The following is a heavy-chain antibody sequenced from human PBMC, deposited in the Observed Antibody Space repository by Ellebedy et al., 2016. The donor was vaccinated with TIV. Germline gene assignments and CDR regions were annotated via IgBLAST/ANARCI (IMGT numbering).Heavy chain of an antibody. CDR1: GFTFSSYA. V-gene: IGHV3-48*04. Sequence: GESLKISXAASGFTFSSYAMSWVRQAPGKGLEWVSYISSSGSTIYYADSVKGRFTISRDNAKNSLYLQMNSLRAEDTAVYYCARGYQLPYKYYYYYMDVWGKGTTVTVSS. J-gene: IGHJ6*03. CDR3: ARGYQLPYKYYYYYMDV. CDR2: ISSSGSTI. D-gene: IGHD2-2*02.